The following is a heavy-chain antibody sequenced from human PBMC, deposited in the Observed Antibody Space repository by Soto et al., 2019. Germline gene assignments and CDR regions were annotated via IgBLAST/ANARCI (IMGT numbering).Heavy chain of an antibody. J-gene: IGHJ4*02. CDR2: AAYSGGT. V-gene: IGHV4-39*01. Sequence: SETLSLTCTVSGGSIANNNYFWGWVRQPPGKGLEWIGSAAYSGGTYKNPSLKSRVTVSVDTSKNQFSLKLTSVTAADTAVYYCAKVVVGATSHSDFDSWGQGTLVTVSS. CDR1: GGSIANNNYF. D-gene: IGHD2-15*01. CDR3: AKVVVGATSHSDFDS.